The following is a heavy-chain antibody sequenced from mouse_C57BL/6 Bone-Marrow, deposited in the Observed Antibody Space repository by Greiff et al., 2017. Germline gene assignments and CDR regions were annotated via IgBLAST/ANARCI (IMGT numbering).Heavy chain of an antibody. CDR1: GYTFTSYG. D-gene: IGHD2-2*01. Sequence: QVQLQQSGAELARPGASVKLSCKASGYTFTSYGISWVKQRTGQGLEWIGEIYPRSGNTYYNEKFKGKATLTADKSSSTAYMELRSLTSEDSAVYFCARERSRGHGYDGFAYWGQGTLVTVSA. CDR3: ARERSRGHGYDGFAY. CDR2: IYPRSGNT. V-gene: IGHV1-81*01. J-gene: IGHJ3*01.